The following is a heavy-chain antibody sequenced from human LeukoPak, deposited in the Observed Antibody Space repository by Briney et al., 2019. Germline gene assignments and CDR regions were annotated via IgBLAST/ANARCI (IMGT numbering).Heavy chain of an antibody. CDR2: IYRDDDK. Sequence: SGPTLVNPTETLTLTCTFSGFSLRSSPMGVGWIRQPPGKALEWLALIYRDDDKRYRPSLQSRLTITKDTSKNQVVLTMTNMDPVDTATYFCAHRLDLVGNWHSGAFDFWGRGTMVTVSS. CDR1: GFSLRSSPMG. CDR3: AHRLDLVGNWHSGAFDF. J-gene: IGHJ3*01. D-gene: IGHD1/OR15-1a*01. V-gene: IGHV2-5*02.